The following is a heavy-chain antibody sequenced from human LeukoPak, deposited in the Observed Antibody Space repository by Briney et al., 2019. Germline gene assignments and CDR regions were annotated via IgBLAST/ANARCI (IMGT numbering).Heavy chain of an antibody. CDR1: GGSISSSSYY. CDR2: IYYSGST. V-gene: IGHV4-39*01. J-gene: IGHJ4*02. Sequence: PSETLSLTCTVSGGSISSSSYYWGWIRQPPGKGLEWIGSIYYSGSTYYNPSLKSRVTISVDTSKNQFSLKLSSVTAAHTAVYYCASSSGYTSFDYWGQGALGTVSS. CDR3: ASSSGYTSFDY. D-gene: IGHD3-22*01.